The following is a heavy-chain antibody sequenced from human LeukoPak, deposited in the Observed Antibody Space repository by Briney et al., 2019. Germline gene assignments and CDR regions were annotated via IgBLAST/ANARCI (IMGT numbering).Heavy chain of an antibody. CDR3: VRNKDRAYDI. J-gene: IGHJ3*02. CDR1: GFTFSSSW. Sequence: GGSLRLSCAASGFTFSSSWLHWVRQAPGKGLVWVSRINADGSNTVYADSVKGRFTISRDNAKNTLCLQMNSLRAEDTAVYYCVRNKDRAYDIWGQGTMVTVSS. CDR2: INADGSNT. D-gene: IGHD2-15*01. V-gene: IGHV3-74*01.